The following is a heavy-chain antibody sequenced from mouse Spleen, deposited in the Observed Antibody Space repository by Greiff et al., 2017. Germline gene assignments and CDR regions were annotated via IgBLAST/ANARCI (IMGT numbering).Heavy chain of an antibody. J-gene: IGHJ2*01. CDR2: ISSGGGNT. CDR1: GFTFSSYA. Sequence: EVKLVESGGGLVKLGGSLKLSCAASGFTFSSYAMSWVRQTPEKRLEWVATISSGGGNTYYPDSVKGRFTISRDNAKNTLYLQMSSLKSEDTAMYYCAAYYRFFDYWGQGTTLTVSS. V-gene: IGHV5-9*04. D-gene: IGHD2-14*01. CDR3: AAYYRFFDY.